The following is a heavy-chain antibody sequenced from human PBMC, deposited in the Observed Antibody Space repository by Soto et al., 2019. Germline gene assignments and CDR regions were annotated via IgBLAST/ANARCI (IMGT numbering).Heavy chain of an antibody. J-gene: IGHJ6*02. CDR2: IYYSGST. CDR1: GGSISSGGYY. V-gene: IGHV4-31*03. D-gene: IGHD3-10*01. CDR3: ARDLYYYGSGSFEGMDV. Sequence: KPSETLSLTCTVSGGSISSGGYYWSWIRQHPGKGLEWIGYIYYSGSTYYNPSLKSRVTISVDTSKNQFSLKLSSVTAADTAVYYCARDLYYYGSGSFEGMDVWGQGTTVTVSS.